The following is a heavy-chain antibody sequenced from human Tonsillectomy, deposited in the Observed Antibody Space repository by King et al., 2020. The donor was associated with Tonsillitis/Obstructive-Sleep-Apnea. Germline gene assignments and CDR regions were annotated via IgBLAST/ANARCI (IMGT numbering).Heavy chain of an antibody. CDR2: IYYSGGT. Sequence: QLQESGPGLVKPSETLSLSCTVSGGSITGYYWSWIRRPPGKGLEWIGYIYYSGGTNYSPSLKSRVTISVDTSKNQFSLKLSSVTAADTAVYYCARENFDAFDIWGQGTMVTVSS. CDR1: GGSITGYY. D-gene: IGHD1-7*01. V-gene: IGHV4-59*01. CDR3: ARENFDAFDI. J-gene: IGHJ3*02.